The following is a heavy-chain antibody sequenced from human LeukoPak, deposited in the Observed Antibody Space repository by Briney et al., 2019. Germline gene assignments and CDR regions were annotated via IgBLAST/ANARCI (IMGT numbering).Heavy chain of an antibody. CDR3: ARAAPGTLVDY. D-gene: IGHD6-13*01. Sequence: GGSLRLSCAASGFTFSSYWMHWVRQGPGKGLVWVSRINSDGGSTSYADSVKGRFTISRDNAKNTLYLQMNSLRAEDTAVYYCARAAPGTLVDYWDQGTLVTVSS. J-gene: IGHJ4*02. CDR2: INSDGGST. V-gene: IGHV3-74*01. CDR1: GFTFSSYW.